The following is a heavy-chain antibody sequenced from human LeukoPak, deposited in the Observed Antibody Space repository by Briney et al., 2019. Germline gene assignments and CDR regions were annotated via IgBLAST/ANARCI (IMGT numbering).Heavy chain of an antibody. CDR1: GYTFTGYH. CDR2: INPNSGGT. V-gene: IGHV1-2*06. CDR3: ARQRSGWSYDAFDI. D-gene: IGHD6-19*01. J-gene: IGHJ3*02. Sequence: ASVKVSCKASGYTFTGYHMHWVRQAPGQGLEWMGRINPNSGGTNYAQKFQGRVTMTRDRSISTAYMELRRLRSDDTAVYYCARQRSGWSYDAFDIWGQGTMVTVSS.